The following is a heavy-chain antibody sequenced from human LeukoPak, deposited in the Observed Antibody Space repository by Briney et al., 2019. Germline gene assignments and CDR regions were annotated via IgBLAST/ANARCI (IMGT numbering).Heavy chain of an antibody. CDR1: GFTFSTYG. D-gene: IGHD6-6*01. CDR2: ISYDGSNE. V-gene: IGHV3-30*03. J-gene: IGHJ4*02. Sequence: GGSLRLSCAASGFTFSTYGMHWVRQAPGKGLEWVAVISYDGSNEYFVDSVKGRFTISRDNSRNILFLQMNSLRPEDTAVYYCARDLGVGAYLLFDYISSGLDSWGQGTLVTVSS. CDR3: ARDLGVGAYLLFDYISSGLDS.